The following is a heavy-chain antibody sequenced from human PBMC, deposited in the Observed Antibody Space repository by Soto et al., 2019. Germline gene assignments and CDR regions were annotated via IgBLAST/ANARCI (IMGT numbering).Heavy chain of an antibody. Sequence: ASVKVSCKACGYTFTNYGISWVRQAPGQGLEWMGWISAYNGNTKYAQKLQGRVTMTTDTSTSTAYMELRSLRSDDTAVYYCARGVGSGSYYNQYNWFDPWGQGTLVTVSS. V-gene: IGHV1-18*01. CDR3: ARGVGSGSYYNQYNWFDP. D-gene: IGHD3-10*01. CDR2: ISAYNGNT. J-gene: IGHJ5*02. CDR1: GYTFTNYG.